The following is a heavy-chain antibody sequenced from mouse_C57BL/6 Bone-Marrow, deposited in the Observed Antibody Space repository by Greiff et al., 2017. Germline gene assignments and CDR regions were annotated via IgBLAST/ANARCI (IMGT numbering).Heavy chain of an antibody. CDR3: VIYYYGAFDV. Sequence: QVQLQQPGAELVKPGASVKLSCKASGYTFTSYWMHWVKQRPGQGLEWIGMIHPNSGSTNYNEKFKSKATMTVDKSSSTAYMQLSSLTSEDSAVYYFVIYYYGAFDVWGTGTAVTVSS. CDR1: GYTFTSYW. CDR2: IHPNSGST. J-gene: IGHJ1*03. V-gene: IGHV1-64*01. D-gene: IGHD1-1*01.